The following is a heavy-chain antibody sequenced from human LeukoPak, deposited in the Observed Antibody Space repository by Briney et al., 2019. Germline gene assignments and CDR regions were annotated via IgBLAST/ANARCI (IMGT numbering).Heavy chain of an antibody. CDR3: ARVSRRDGYNFDY. CDR1: GYTFTGYY. CDR2: INPNSGGT. D-gene: IGHD5-24*01. V-gene: IGHV1-2*02. Sequence: ASVKVSCKASGYTFTGYYMHWVRQAPGQGLEWMGWINPNSGGTNYAQKFQGRVTMTRDTSISTAYMELSSLRSEDTAVYYCARVSRRDGYNFDYWGQGTLVTVSS. J-gene: IGHJ4*02.